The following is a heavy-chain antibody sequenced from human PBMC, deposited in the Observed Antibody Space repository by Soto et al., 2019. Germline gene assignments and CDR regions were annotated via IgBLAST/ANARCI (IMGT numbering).Heavy chain of an antibody. D-gene: IGHD3-10*01. CDR1: GGSISSYY. Sequence: PSETLSLTCTVSGGSISSYYWSWIWQPPGKGLEWIGYIYYSGSTNYNPSLKSRVTISVDTSKNQFSLKLSSVTAADTAVYYCAKNYGNAFDIWGQGTMVTVS. V-gene: IGHV4-59*01. CDR3: AKNYGNAFDI. J-gene: IGHJ3*02. CDR2: IYYSGST.